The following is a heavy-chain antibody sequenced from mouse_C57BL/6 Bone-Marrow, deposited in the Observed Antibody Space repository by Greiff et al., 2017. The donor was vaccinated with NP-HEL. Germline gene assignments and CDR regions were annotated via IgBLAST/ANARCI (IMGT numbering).Heavy chain of an antibody. J-gene: IGHJ1*03. CDR2: IDPETGGT. CDR3: TRDYGSSLSYWYFDV. V-gene: IGHV1-15*01. D-gene: IGHD1-1*01. CDR1: GYTFTDYE. Sequence: VQLQQSGAELVRPGASVTLSCKASGYTFTDYEMHWVKQTPVHGLEWIGAIDPETGGTAYNQKFKGKSILTADESSSTAYMELRSMTSEDSAVYYCTRDYGSSLSYWYFDVWGTGTTVTVSS.